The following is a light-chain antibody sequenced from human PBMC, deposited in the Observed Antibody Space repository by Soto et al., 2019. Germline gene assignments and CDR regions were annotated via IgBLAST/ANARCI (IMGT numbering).Light chain of an antibody. CDR2: KAS. CDR1: QSISSW. V-gene: IGKV1-5*03. CDR3: QKYNSAPLT. J-gene: IGKJ4*01. Sequence: DIPMTQSPSTLSASVGDRVTITCRASQSISSWLAWYQLKPGKAPKLLIYKASSLESGVPSRFSGSGSGTDFTLTISSLQPEDVAADYCQKYNSAPLTFGGGTKVDI.